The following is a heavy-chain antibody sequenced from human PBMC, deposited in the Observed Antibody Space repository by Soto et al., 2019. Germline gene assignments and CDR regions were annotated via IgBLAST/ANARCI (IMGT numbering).Heavy chain of an antibody. CDR1: GYTFTTYD. CDR3: ARGWEVPAATFDS. D-gene: IGHD2-2*01. CDR2: MTPHSGKT. J-gene: IGHJ4*02. Sequence: QVQLVQSGAEVKKPGTSVKVSCKASGYTFTTYDIKWVRQAPGQGLEWMGWMTPHSGKTGYAPKFQGRVTMTRDTSISTAYMELSSLRSEDTAVYFCARGWEVPAATFDSWGQGTLVTVSS. V-gene: IGHV1-8*01.